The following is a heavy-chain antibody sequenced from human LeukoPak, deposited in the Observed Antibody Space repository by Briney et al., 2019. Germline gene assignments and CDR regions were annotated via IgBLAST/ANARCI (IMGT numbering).Heavy chain of an antibody. CDR1: GFSVSGYW. J-gene: IGHJ4*02. CDR2: IKQDGSEK. V-gene: IGHV3-7*01. CDR3: AREWQGGIAAAGTRIEGDH. D-gene: IGHD6-13*01. Sequence: GGSLRLSCAVSGFSVSGYWMTRVRQAPGKGLEWVANIKQDGSEKNYVDSVKGRFTISRDNAENSLFLQMNSLRVEDTAVYYCAREWQGGIAAAGTRIEGDHWGQGTLVAVSS.